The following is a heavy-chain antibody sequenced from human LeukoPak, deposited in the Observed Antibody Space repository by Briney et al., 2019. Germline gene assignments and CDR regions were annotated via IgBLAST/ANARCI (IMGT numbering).Heavy chain of an antibody. CDR2: IKQDGSEV. CDR3: VRALGSSSSDF. CDR1: GFTFDRSW. V-gene: IGHV3-7*01. Sequence: GGSLRLSSAASGFTFDRSWMSWVRQAPGKGLEWVANIKQDGSEVYYVDSVEGRFTVSRDNAKNSLSLQMNSLRGEDTAVYYCVRALGSSSSDFWGQGTLVTVSS. D-gene: IGHD6-6*01. J-gene: IGHJ4*02.